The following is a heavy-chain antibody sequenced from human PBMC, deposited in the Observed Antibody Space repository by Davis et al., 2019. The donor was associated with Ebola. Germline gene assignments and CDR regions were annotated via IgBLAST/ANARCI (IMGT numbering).Heavy chain of an antibody. D-gene: IGHD6-19*01. CDR3: ARSLTAGMYYYYGMDV. V-gene: IGHV4-39*01. CDR2: IYYSGST. J-gene: IGHJ6*02. CDR1: GGSISSSSYY. Sequence: MPSETLSLTCTVSGGSISSSSYYWGWIRQPPGKGLEWIGSIYYSGSTYYNPSLKSRVTISVDTSKNQFSLKLSSVTAADTAVYYCARSLTAGMYYYYGMDVWGQGITVTVSS.